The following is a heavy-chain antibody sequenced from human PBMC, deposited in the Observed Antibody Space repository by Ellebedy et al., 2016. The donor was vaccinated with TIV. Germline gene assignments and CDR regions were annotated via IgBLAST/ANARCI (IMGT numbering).Heavy chain of an antibody. CDR1: GGSFSGYY. CDR3: AREGHATGYYYYMDV. CDR2: INHSGST. V-gene: IGHV4-34*01. J-gene: IGHJ6*03. Sequence: SETLSLXXAVYGGSFSGYYWSWIRQPPGKGLEWIGEINHSGSTNYNPSLKSRVTISVDTSKNQFSLKLSSVTAADTAVYYCAREGHATGYYYYMDVWGKGTTVTVSS.